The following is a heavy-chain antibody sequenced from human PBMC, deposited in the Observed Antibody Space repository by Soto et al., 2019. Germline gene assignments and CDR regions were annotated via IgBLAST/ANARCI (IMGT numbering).Heavy chain of an antibody. CDR3: ARGRPSLYGDYTKGDTKKSPYWFDP. Sequence: SEPLSLTCTVSGGSISSYYWSWIRQPPGKGLEWIGYIYYSGSTNYNPSLKSRVTISVDTSKNQFSLQLRSVTAADPAVYYCARGRPSLYGDYTKGDTKKSPYWFDPWGQGTLVTVSS. CDR1: GGSISSYY. V-gene: IGHV4-59*12. D-gene: IGHD4-17*01. CDR2: IYYSGST. J-gene: IGHJ5*02.